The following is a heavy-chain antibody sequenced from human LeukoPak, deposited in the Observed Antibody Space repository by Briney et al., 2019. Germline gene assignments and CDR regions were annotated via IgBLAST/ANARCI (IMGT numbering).Heavy chain of an antibody. J-gene: IGHJ4*02. CDR1: GYTFTSYD. V-gene: IGHV1-8*03. Sequence: ASVKVSCKASGYTFTSYDISWVRQATGQGLEWMGWMNPNSGNTGYAQKFQGRVTITRNTSISTAYMELSSLRSEDTAVYYCARVSWVVGAMLGSTFGYWGQGTLVTVSS. CDR2: MNPNSGNT. CDR3: ARVSWVVGAMLGSTFGY. D-gene: IGHD1-26*01.